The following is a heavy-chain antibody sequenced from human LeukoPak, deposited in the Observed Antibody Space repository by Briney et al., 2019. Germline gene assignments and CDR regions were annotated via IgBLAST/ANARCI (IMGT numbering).Heavy chain of an antibody. CDR2: INPNSGGT. CDR1: GGTFSRYA. V-gene: IGHV1-2*02. Sequence: ASVKVSCKASGGTFSRYAISWVRQAPGQGLEWMGWINPNSGGTNYAQKFQGRVTMTRDTSISTAYMELSRLRSDDTAVYYCARVGVAAAGDYWGQGTLVTVSS. CDR3: ARVGVAAAGDY. J-gene: IGHJ4*02. D-gene: IGHD6-13*01.